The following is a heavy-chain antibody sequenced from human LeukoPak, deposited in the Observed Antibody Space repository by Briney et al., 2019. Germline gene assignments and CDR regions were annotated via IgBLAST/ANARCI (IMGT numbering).Heavy chain of an antibody. CDR2: IYSDNT. J-gene: IGHJ4*02. V-gene: IGHV3-66*03. Sequence: GGSLRLSCTVSGFTVSSNSMSWVRQAPGKGLEWVSFIYSDNTHYSDSVKGRFTISRDNSKNTLYLQMNSLRAEDTAVYYCAKDGLRATVVTPPGDYWGQGTLVTVSS. D-gene: IGHD4-23*01. CDR3: AKDGLRATVVTPPGDY. CDR1: GFTVSSNS.